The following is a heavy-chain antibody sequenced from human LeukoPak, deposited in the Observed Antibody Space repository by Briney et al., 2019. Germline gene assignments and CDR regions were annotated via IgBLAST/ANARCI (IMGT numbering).Heavy chain of an antibody. CDR1: EGGLSHAGYF. D-gene: IGHD6-25*01. Sequence: SETLSLTCPISEGGLSHAGYFWSWVRQRPGKGLEWMGYMDHSGRSYYSPSLESRVVISVDTSKNQVSLTVRSVTAADTAVYYCARDAAYGMDVWGQGTTVTVSS. V-gene: IGHV4-31*03. CDR2: MDHSGRS. J-gene: IGHJ6*02. CDR3: ARDAAYGMDV.